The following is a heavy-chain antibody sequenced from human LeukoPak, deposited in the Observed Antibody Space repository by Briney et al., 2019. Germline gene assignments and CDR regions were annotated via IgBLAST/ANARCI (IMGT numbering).Heavy chain of an antibody. Sequence: GAAVNVSYKAAGYTFNIFGIIWVRQAPGQGREWMGWISGYNGETNYAQKFQGRVTMTTDTSANTAYMEVRSLRSDDTAVYYCARDYEIAVRYDCFDPWGQGTLVIVSS. CDR2: ISGYNGET. CDR3: ARDYEIAVRYDCFDP. D-gene: IGHD6-6*01. J-gene: IGHJ5*02. CDR1: GYTFNIFG. V-gene: IGHV1-18*01.